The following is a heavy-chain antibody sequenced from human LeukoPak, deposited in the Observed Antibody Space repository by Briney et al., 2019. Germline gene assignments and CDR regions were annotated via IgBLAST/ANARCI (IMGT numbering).Heavy chain of an antibody. D-gene: IGHD6-13*01. V-gene: IGHV1-2*02. Sequence: ASVKVSCKASGYTFTGYYTHWVRQAPGQGLEWMGWINPNSGGTNYAQKFQGRVTMTRDTSISTAYMELSRLRSDDTAVYYCVRVGSSSWSAEYFQHWGQGTLVTVSS. J-gene: IGHJ1*01. CDR2: INPNSGGT. CDR3: VRVGSSSWSAEYFQH. CDR1: GYTFTGYY.